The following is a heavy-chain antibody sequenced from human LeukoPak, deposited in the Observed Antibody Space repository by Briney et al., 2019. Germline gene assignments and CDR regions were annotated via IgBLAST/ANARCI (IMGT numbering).Heavy chain of an antibody. CDR1: GGSFSYYY. V-gene: IGHV4-34*01. CDR3: ARGGNWFDP. CDR2: INNSGST. J-gene: IGHJ5*02. Sequence: PSETLSLTCAVYGGSFSYYYWSWIRQLPGKGLEWIGEINNSGSTNYNPSLKSRVTISVDTSKNQFSLKLSSVTAADTAVYYCARGGNWFDPWGQGTLVTVSS.